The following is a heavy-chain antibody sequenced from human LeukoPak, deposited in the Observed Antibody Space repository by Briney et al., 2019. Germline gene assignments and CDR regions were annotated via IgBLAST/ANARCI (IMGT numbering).Heavy chain of an antibody. D-gene: IGHD3-10*01. CDR3: AKSPAGREYYFDY. Sequence: GGSLRLSCAASGFTFSTYSMNWVRQAPGKGLEWVSSISSGSSFIYYADSVKGRFTISRDNSKNSLYLQMNSLRAEDTALYYCAKSPAGREYYFDYWGQGTLVTVSS. J-gene: IGHJ4*02. CDR1: GFTFSTYS. V-gene: IGHV3-21*04. CDR2: ISSGSSFI.